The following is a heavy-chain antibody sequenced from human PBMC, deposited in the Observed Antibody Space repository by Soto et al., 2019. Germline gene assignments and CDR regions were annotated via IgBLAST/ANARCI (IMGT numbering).Heavy chain of an antibody. CDR2: IVVGSGNT. CDR3: AADWEFELGSTTPRSLRYYYMDV. CDR1: GFTFTSSA. Sequence: GASVKVSCKASGFTFTSSAMQWVRQARGQRLEWIGWIVVGSGNTNYAQKFQERVTITRDMSTSTAYMELSSLRSEDTAVYYCAADWEFELGSTTPRSLRYYYMDVWGKGTTVTVSS. V-gene: IGHV1-58*02. D-gene: IGHD2-2*01. J-gene: IGHJ6*03.